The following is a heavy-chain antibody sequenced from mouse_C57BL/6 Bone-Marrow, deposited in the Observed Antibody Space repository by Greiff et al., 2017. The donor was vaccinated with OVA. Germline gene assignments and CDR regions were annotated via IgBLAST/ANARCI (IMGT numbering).Heavy chain of an antibody. CDR3: ARLRPLYYYGSSYDYFDY. D-gene: IGHD1-1*01. Sequence: ESGAELVRPGTSVKVSCKASGYAFTNYLIEWVKQRPGQGLEWIGVINPGSGGTNYNEKFKGKATLTADKSSSTAYMQLSSLTSEDSAVYFCARLRPLYYYGSSYDYFDYWGQGTTLTVSS. CDR1: GYAFTNYL. J-gene: IGHJ2*01. V-gene: IGHV1-54*01. CDR2: INPGSGGT.